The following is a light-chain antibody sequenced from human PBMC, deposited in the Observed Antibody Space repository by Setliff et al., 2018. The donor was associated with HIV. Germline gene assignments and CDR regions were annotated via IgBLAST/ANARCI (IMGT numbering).Light chain of an antibody. CDR1: SGDVGRYNL. J-gene: IGLJ1*01. CDR3: CSYAGSYV. Sequence: QSALTQPASVSGSPGQSITISCTGTSGDVGRYNLVSWYQQQPGKPPKLMIYQASKRPSGVSNRFSGSKSGNTASLTISGLQAEDEADYYCCSYAGSYVFGTGTKV. CDR2: QAS. V-gene: IGLV2-23*01.